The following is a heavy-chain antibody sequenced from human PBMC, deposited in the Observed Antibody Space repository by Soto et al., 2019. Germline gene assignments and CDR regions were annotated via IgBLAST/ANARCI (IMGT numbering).Heavy chain of an antibody. V-gene: IGHV4-34*01. Sequence: ASETLSLTSAVHGGSFSGYYWSWIRQPPGKGLEWIGEINHSGSTNYNPSLKSRVTISVDTSKNQFSLKLSSVTAADTAVYYCARGLYYYDSSGYKYLGPIWGQGTMVTVSS. CDR1: GGSFSGYY. D-gene: IGHD3-22*01. CDR3: ARGLYYYDSSGYKYLGPI. J-gene: IGHJ3*02. CDR2: INHSGST.